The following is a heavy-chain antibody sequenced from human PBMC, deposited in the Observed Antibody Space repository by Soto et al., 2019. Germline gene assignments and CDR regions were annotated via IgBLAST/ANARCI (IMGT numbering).Heavy chain of an antibody. CDR1: GFSFRSYP. CDR2: IMGSGGKT. D-gene: IGHD1-20*01. CDR3: AKGGDNWYFDY. Sequence: EVQLLESGGGLVQPGGSLRLSCAASGFSFRSYPMNWVRQAPGKGLESVAVIMGSGGKTYYADSVQGRFTISRDDSKNTVFLQMNSLRSDDTATDYCAKGGDNWYFDYRGQGTLVTVTS. J-gene: IGHJ4*02. V-gene: IGHV3-23*01.